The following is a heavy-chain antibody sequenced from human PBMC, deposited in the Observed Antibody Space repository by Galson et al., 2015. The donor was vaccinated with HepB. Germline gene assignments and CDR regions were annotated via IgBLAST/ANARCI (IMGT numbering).Heavy chain of an antibody. D-gene: IGHD1-1*01. Sequence: SVKASCKASGYTFTSYGISWVRQAPGQGLEWMGWISAYNGNTNYAQKLQGRVTMTTDTSTSTAYMELRSLRSDDTAVYYCARARYTQNPFDYWGQGTLVTVSS. CDR3: ARARYTQNPFDY. CDR1: GYTFTSYG. J-gene: IGHJ4*02. CDR2: ISAYNGNT. V-gene: IGHV1-18*04.